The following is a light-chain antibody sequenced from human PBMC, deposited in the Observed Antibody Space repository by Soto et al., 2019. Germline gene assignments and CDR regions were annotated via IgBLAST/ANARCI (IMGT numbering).Light chain of an antibody. J-gene: IGKJ5*01. CDR1: QSVSSY. V-gene: IGKV3-11*01. CDR3: QQRSNWPPIT. CDR2: DAS. Sequence: EIGWTQTKAPLSLSPGERATLSCRASQSVSSYLAWYQQKPGQAPRLLIYDASNRATGIPARFSGSGSGTDFTLTISSLEPEDFAVYYCQQRSNWPPITFGHGTRLEIK.